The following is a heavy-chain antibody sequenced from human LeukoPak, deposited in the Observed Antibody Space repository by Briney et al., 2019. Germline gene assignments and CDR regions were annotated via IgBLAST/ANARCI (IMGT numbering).Heavy chain of an antibody. Sequence: PGGSLRLSCAASGFTFSYYAMTWVRQAPGKGLEWVSTISGTGGSTYYADSVKGRFTISRDNSKNTLYLQMNSLRAEDTAVYYCAKTVRVSNIYGDSPYYFDYWGQGTLVTVSS. CDR2: ISGTGGST. CDR3: AKTVRVSNIYGDSPYYFDY. CDR1: GFTFSYYA. V-gene: IGHV3-23*01. J-gene: IGHJ4*02. D-gene: IGHD4-17*01.